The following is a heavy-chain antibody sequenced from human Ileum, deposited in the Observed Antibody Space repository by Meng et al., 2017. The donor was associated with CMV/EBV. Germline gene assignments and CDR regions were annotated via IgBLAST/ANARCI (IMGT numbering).Heavy chain of an antibody. V-gene: IGHV3-66*02. Sequence: GESLKISCAASGVAVSSNFFSWVCQAPGKGLEWVSVIYSGGTTYYTESVNGRFTISRDGSKNMVYLQMNSLRPEDTAMYYCARDLGPKHDYNWRAFDIWGQGTMVTVSS. D-gene: IGHD5-24*01. J-gene: IGHJ3*02. CDR1: GVAVSSNF. CDR3: ARDLGPKHDYNWRAFDI. CDR2: IYSGGTT.